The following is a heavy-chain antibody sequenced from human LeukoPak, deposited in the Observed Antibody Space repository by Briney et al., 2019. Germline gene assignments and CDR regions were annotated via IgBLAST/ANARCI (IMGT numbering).Heavy chain of an antibody. J-gene: IGHJ4*02. CDR2: INWNGERT. CDR1: GFSFDDYG. CDR3: TRKGVSGSSLRQFFDY. Sequence: GGSLRLSCAASGFSFDDYGMSWVRQVPGKGLEWVTGINWNGERTSYVDSVKGRFTISRDNAKNSLHLQMNSLRVEDTAFYYCTRKGVSGSSLRQFFDYWGQGTLVAVTS. V-gene: IGHV3-20*04. D-gene: IGHD2-15*01.